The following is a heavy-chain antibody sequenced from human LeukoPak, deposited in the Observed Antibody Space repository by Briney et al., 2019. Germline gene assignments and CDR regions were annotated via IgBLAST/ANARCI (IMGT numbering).Heavy chain of an antibody. CDR2: INLNSGDT. J-gene: IGHJ3*02. CDR3: AAYQRCGGDCWYAFDI. CDR1: GYIFNAYY. V-gene: IGHV1-2*02. D-gene: IGHD2-21*02. Sequence: VASVKVSCKASGYIFNAYYKHWVRQAPGQGLEWMGWINLNSGDTKYAQKFQGRVTMTTDTSTSTAYTELRSLRSDDTAVYYCAAYQRCGGDCWYAFDIWGQGTMVTVSS.